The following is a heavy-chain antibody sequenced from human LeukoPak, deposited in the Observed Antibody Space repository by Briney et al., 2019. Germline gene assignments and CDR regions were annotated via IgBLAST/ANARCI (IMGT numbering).Heavy chain of an antibody. Sequence: SETLSLTCAVYGGSFSGYCWSWIGQPPGKGLEWIGEINHSGSTDYNPSLKSRVTISVDTSKNQFSLKLSSVTAADTAVYYCARHLPYYGDYVWGQGTLVTVSS. CDR2: INHSGST. V-gene: IGHV4-34*01. J-gene: IGHJ4*02. D-gene: IGHD4-17*01. CDR1: GGSFSGYC. CDR3: ARHLPYYGDYV.